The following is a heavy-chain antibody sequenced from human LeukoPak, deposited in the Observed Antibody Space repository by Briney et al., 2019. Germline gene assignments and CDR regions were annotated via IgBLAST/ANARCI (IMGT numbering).Heavy chain of an antibody. CDR3: ARSHVLRYFDWLNLGAFDI. D-gene: IGHD3-9*01. V-gene: IGHV1-69*13. J-gene: IGHJ3*02. CDR1: GYTFTSYG. CDR2: IIPIFGTA. Sequence: ASVKVSCKASGYTFTSYGISWVRQAPGQGLEWMGGIIPIFGTANYAQKFQGRVTITADESTSTAYMELSSLRSEDTAVYYCARSHVLRYFDWLNLGAFDIWGQGTMVTVSS.